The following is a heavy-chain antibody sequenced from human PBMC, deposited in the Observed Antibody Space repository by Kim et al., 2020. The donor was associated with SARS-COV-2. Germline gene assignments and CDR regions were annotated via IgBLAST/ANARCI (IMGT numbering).Heavy chain of an antibody. CDR1: GGSVSNFY. D-gene: IGHD3-22*01. CDR2: IYYTGAS. J-gene: IGHJ4*01. Sequence: SETLSLTCTVSGGSVSNFYWSWIRQSPGWGLEWVGWIYYTGASRYNPSLTSRVTISIATSKNQVSLRVTSVTAADTAAYYCARMGLLVSTFSRWHLDYWG. CDR3: ARMGLLVSTFSRWHLDY. V-gene: IGHV4-59*02.